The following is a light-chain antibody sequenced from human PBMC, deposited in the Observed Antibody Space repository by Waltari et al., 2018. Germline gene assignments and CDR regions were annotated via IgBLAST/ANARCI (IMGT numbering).Light chain of an antibody. V-gene: IGKV3-20*01. CDR2: DAS. CDR1: QSISRY. Sequence: EIMLTQSRGTLSLSPGERATLSCRASQSISRYLAWYQHKPGQAPRLLLYDASSRATGIPVRFSGSGSDTDFSHTSSRLEPEDFAVYDCQKYGSIPATFGQGTKVAIK. CDR3: QKYGSIPAT. J-gene: IGKJ1*01.